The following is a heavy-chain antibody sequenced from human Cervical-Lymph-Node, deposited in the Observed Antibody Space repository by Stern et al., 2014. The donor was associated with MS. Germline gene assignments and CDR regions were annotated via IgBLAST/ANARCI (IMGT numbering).Heavy chain of an antibody. CDR1: GYTLTELS. D-gene: IGHD3-22*01. CDR2: FDPEDGET. V-gene: IGHV1-24*01. Sequence: QVQLVQSGAEVKKPGASVKVSCKVSGYTLTELSMHWVRPAPGKGLEWMGGFDPEDGETIYAQKFQGRVTMTEDTSTDTAYMELSSLRSEDTAVYYCATLQGYDSSGYLFYNWFDPWGQGTLVTVSS. CDR3: ATLQGYDSSGYLFYNWFDP. J-gene: IGHJ5*02.